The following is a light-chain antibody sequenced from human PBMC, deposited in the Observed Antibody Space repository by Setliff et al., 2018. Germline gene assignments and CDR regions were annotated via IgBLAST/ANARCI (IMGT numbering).Light chain of an antibody. Sequence: QPASVSGSPGQSITISCSGTTSDIGTYNYVSWYQQYPGKAPKLVIYDVSNRPSGVSNRFSGSKSGNTASLTISGLQAEDEADYYCCSYVGSHTLRVFGTGTKVTVL. CDR2: DVS. J-gene: IGLJ1*01. CDR3: CSYVGSHTLRV. CDR1: TSDIGTYNY. V-gene: IGLV2-14*01.